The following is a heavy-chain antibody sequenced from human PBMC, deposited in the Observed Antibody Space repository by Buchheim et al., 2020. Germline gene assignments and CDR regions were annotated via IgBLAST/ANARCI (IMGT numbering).Heavy chain of an antibody. J-gene: IGHJ5*02. CDR1: GGTFSSYA. CDR2: MNPNSGNT. Sequence: QVQLVQSGAEVKKPGSSVKVSCKASGGTFSSYAISWVRQATGQGLEWMGWMNPNSGNTGYAQKFQGRVTMTRNTSISTAYMELSSLRSEDTAVYYCARVSYRWERWLRTPQNWFDPWGQGTL. CDR3: ARVSYRWERWLRTPQNWFDP. V-gene: IGHV1-8*02. D-gene: IGHD3-22*01.